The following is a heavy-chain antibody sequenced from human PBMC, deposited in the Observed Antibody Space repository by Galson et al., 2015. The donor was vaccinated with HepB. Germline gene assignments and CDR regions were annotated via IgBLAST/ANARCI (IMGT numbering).Heavy chain of an antibody. Sequence: SVKVSCKASGFTFTSSAMQWVRQARGQRLEWIGWIVVGSGNTNYAQKFQERVTITRDMSTSTAYMELSSLRSEDTAVYYCAASSRGEELLLNYWGQGTLVTVSS. CDR3: AASSRGEELLLNY. J-gene: IGHJ4*02. V-gene: IGHV1-58*02. CDR1: GFTFTSSA. D-gene: IGHD1-26*01. CDR2: IVVGSGNT.